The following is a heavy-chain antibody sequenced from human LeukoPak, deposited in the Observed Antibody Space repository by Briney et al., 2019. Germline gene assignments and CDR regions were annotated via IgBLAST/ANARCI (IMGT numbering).Heavy chain of an antibody. Sequence: ASVKVSCKVSGYTLTELSMHWERQAPGKGLEWMGGFDPEDGETIYAQKFQGRVTMTEDTSTDTAYMELSSLRSEDTAVYYCARGSPPGRAYYDIWFDPWGQGTLVTVSS. D-gene: IGHD3-22*01. CDR1: GYTLTELS. V-gene: IGHV1-24*01. CDR3: ARGSPPGRAYYDIWFDP. J-gene: IGHJ5*02. CDR2: FDPEDGET.